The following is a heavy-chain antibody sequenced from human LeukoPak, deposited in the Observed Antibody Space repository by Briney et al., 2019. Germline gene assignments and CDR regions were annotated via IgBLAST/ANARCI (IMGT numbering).Heavy chain of an antibody. CDR3: ARAGIVGATDY. CDR1: EFTLRSYS. Sequence: PGGSLRLSCVASEFTLRSYSMHWVRQAPGKGLEWVSYISTSSTYIYYADSVMGRFTISRDNAKNSLYLHMSSLRAEDTAVYYCARAGIVGATDYWGQGTLVTVSS. V-gene: IGHV3-21*01. J-gene: IGHJ4*02. CDR2: ISTSSTYI. D-gene: IGHD1-26*01.